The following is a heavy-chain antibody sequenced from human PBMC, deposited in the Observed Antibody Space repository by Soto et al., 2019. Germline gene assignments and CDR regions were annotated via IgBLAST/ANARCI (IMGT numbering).Heavy chain of an antibody. J-gene: IGHJ3*02. D-gene: IGHD5-18*01. CDR3: ARVRLLLAMDAFDI. V-gene: IGHV1-2*02. CDR1: GYTFTGYY. Sequence: ASVKVSCKASGYTFTGYYMHWVRQAPGHGLEWMGWINPNSGGTNYAQKFQGRVTMTRDTSISTAYMELSRLRSDDTAVYYCARVRLLLAMDAFDIWGQGTMVTVSS. CDR2: INPNSGGT.